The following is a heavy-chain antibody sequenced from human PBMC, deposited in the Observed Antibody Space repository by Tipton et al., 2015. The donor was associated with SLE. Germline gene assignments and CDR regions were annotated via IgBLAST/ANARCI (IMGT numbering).Heavy chain of an antibody. J-gene: IGHJ4*02. CDR1: GGTFSRYA. D-gene: IGHD3-3*01. CDR2: ITPIFNTA. Sequence: QSGAEVKKPGSSVKVSCKASGGTFSRYAINWVRQAPGQGLEWMGGITPIFNTANYAQKFQGRVTITADKSASTAYMEVTSLRSEDTAVYYCGGSYDFWSGYNYWGQGTLVTVSS. V-gene: IGHV1-69*06. CDR3: GGSYDFWSGYNY.